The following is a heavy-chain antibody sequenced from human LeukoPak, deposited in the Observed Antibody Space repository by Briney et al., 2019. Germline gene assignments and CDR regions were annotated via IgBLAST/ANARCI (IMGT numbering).Heavy chain of an antibody. V-gene: IGHV4-39*01. CDR3: ARLVRSSWYHEVLRGRDY. J-gene: IGHJ4*02. Sequence: SETLSLTCTVSGGSISSSPYYWGWIRQPPGRGLEWIGSLYYSGSTNYDPSLKSRVTISVDTSKNQFSLRLTSVAAADTAVYYCARLVRSSWYHEVLRGRDYWGQGTLVTVSS. CDR1: GGSISSSPYY. CDR2: LYYSGST. D-gene: IGHD6-13*01.